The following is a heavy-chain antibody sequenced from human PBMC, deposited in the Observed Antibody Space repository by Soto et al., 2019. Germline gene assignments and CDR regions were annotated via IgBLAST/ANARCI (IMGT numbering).Heavy chain of an antibody. J-gene: IGHJ5*02. Sequence: PSETLSLTCTVSGGSISSGDYYWSWIRQPPGKGLEWIGYIYYSGSTYYNPSLKSRVTISVDTSKNQFSLKLGSVTAADTAVYYCASTPSGWYGWFDPWGQGTLVTVSS. V-gene: IGHV4-30-4*01. D-gene: IGHD6-19*01. CDR1: GGSISSGDYY. CDR2: IYYSGST. CDR3: ASTPSGWYGWFDP.